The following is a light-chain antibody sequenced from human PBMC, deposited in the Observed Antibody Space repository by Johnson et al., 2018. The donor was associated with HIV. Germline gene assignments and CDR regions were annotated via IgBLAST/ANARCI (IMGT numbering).Light chain of an antibody. CDR2: ENN. CDR1: SSNIGNNY. J-gene: IGLJ1*01. CDR3: GTWDTSLSVYV. V-gene: IGLV1-51*02. Sequence: HSVLSQPPSVSAAPGQKVTISCSGSSSNIGNNYVSWYQQFPGTAPKLLIYENNKRPSGIPDRFSGSKSGTSATLGITGLQTGDEAEYYCGTWDTSLSVYVFGTGTKVTVL.